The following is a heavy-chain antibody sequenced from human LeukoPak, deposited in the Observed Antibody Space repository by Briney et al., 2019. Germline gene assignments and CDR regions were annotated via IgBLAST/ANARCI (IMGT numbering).Heavy chain of an antibody. CDR1: GGTFSSYA. D-gene: IGHD4-17*01. Sequence: SVKVSCKASGGTFSSYAISWVRQAPGQGLEWMGGIIPIFGTANYAQKFQGRVTITADESTGTAYMELSSLRSEDTAVYYCATYYGDYAYFDYWGQGTLVTVSS. CDR2: IIPIFGTA. V-gene: IGHV1-69*01. CDR3: ATYYGDYAYFDY. J-gene: IGHJ4*02.